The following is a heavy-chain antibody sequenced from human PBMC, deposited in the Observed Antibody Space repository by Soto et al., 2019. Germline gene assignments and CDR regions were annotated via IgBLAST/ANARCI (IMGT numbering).Heavy chain of an antibody. Sequence: QVQLQESGPGLVKPSETLSLTCTVSGVSITPYYWTWIRHPPGKGLEWIGYVYHTGNTYYNPSLKSRVNISLDTSKKQVSLRLKSVTAADTAVYYCAREQYNWKLWGQGTLVTVSS. J-gene: IGHJ4*02. CDR1: GVSITPYY. CDR3: AREQYNWKL. V-gene: IGHV4-59*01. D-gene: IGHD1-20*01. CDR2: VYHTGNT.